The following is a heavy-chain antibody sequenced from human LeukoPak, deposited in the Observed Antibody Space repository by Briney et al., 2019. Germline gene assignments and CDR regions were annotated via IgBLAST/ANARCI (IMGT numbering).Heavy chain of an antibody. Sequence: PGGSLRLSCAASGFSFSSYAMHWARQAPGKGLEWLAVISYDGTRKYYADSVKGRFTISRDDSKSTLFLQMKSLSAEDTAVYYCAKEDCGGGKCYFAFDIWSQGTMVTVSS. CDR2: ISYDGTRK. D-gene: IGHD2-15*01. CDR1: GFSFSSYA. V-gene: IGHV3-30*18. J-gene: IGHJ3*02. CDR3: AKEDCGGGKCYFAFDI.